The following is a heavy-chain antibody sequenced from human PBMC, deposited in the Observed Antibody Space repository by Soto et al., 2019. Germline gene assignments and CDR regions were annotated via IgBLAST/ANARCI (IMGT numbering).Heavy chain of an antibody. CDR1: GFTSGDYG. J-gene: IGHJ2*01. V-gene: IGHV3-20*04. CDR3: TREGDYGDYIGWYFDL. Sequence: EVQLVESGGSVVRPGGSLRLSCVVSGFTSGDYGMSWVRQGPGKGLEWVAGRNWNGARTTYADSVKGRFTVCRDNAKNSLYLQMNSIRAEDTAFYYCTREGDYGDYIGWYFDLWGRGTLVTVSS. CDR2: RNWNGART. D-gene: IGHD4-17*01.